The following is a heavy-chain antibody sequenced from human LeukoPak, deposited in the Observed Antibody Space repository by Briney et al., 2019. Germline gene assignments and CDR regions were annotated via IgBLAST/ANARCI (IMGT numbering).Heavy chain of an antibody. CDR2: IPHDGSNK. Sequence: GGSLRLSCAASGCTFSTFGMHWVRQAPGKGLEWVSFIPHDGSNKFYADSVRGRFTITRDNSRNTVYLQMKSLRIEDTALYYCAKDRTKWLEVGFDYLGQRSLVSVSS. V-gene: IGHV3-30*02. J-gene: IGHJ4*02. CDR3: AKDRTKWLEVGFDY. D-gene: IGHD6-19*01. CDR1: GCTFSTFG.